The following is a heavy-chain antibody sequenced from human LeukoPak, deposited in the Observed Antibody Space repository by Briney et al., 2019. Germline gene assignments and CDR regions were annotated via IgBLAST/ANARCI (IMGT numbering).Heavy chain of an antibody. Sequence: PGGSLRLSCAASGFTFSGNWMHWVRHATGKGLEWVSAIGTAGDTYYPGSVKGRFTISRENAKNSLYLQMNSLRAGDTAVYYCARGSRIAVAGTVDYWGQGTLVTVSS. V-gene: IGHV3-13*01. D-gene: IGHD6-19*01. CDR2: IGTAGDT. CDR1: GFTFSGNW. J-gene: IGHJ4*02. CDR3: ARGSRIAVAGTVDY.